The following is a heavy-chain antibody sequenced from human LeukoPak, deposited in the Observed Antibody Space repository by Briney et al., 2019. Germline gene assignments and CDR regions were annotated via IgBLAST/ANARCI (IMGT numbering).Heavy chain of an antibody. V-gene: IGHV3-48*04. D-gene: IGHD5-12*01. CDR2: ISSSSSTI. J-gene: IGHJ4*02. CDR1: GFTFSSYS. CDR3: ARVGYGYYFDY. Sequence: GGSLRLSCAASGFTFSSYSMNWVRQAPGKGLEWVSYISSSSSTIYYADSVKGRFTISRDNAKNTLYLQMNSLRAEDTAVYCCARVGYGYYFDYWGQGTLVTVSS.